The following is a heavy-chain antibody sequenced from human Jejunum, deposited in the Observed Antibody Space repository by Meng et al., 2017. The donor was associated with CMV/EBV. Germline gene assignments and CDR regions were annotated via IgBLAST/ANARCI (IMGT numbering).Heavy chain of an antibody. CDR3: ARVTGRNQGRGGFDH. CDR2: IYYTGST. D-gene: IGHD1-14*01. V-gene: IGHV4-39*07. J-gene: IGHJ5*02. CDR1: GGSISSIDYS. Sequence: QLQLQESGPGLVXXXXXLXLTXXXPGGSISSIDYSWGWIRQPPGKGLEWIGNIYYTGSTYYNPSLKSRVTISVDTSKNQFSLILSSVTAADTAVYYCARVTGRNQGRGGFDHWGQGNLVTVSS.